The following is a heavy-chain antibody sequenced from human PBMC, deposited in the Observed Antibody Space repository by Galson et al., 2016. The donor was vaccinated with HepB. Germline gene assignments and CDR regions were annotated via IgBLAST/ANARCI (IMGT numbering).Heavy chain of an antibody. CDR3: AKRQGYTSGRADS. Sequence: SLRLSCAASGFTFSTYGMHWARQAPGKGLEWVAAISYDGRITFHPDSVKGRFTISRDNSKNTLFLQMNSLRVEDTAIYYCAKRQGYTSGRADSWGQGTLVAVSS. CDR2: ISYDGRIT. CDR1: GFTFSTYG. J-gene: IGHJ4*02. D-gene: IGHD6-19*01. V-gene: IGHV3-30*18.